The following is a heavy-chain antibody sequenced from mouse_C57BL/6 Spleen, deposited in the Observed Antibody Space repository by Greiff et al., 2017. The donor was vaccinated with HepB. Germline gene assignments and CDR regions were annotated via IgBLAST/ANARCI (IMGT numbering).Heavy chain of an antibody. V-gene: IGHV1-69*01. CDR3: AKGASYFDV. Sequence: VQLQQPGAELVMPGASVKLSCKASGYTFTSYWMHWVKQRPGQGLEWIGEIDPSNSYTNYNQKFKGKSTLTVDKSSSTAYMQLSSLTSEDSAVYYCAKGASYFDVWGTGTTVTVSS. CDR2: IDPSNSYT. CDR1: GYTFTSYW. J-gene: IGHJ1*03.